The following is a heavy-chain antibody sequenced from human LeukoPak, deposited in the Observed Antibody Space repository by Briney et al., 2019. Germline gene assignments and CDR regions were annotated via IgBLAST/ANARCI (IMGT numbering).Heavy chain of an antibody. Sequence: GGSLRLSCAASGFTFSSYSMNWVRQAPGKGLEWVSSISSSSSYIYYADSVKGRFTISRDNSKNTLYLQMNSLRAEDTAVYYCASIKMGATPFDYWGQGTLVTVSS. V-gene: IGHV3-21*01. CDR1: GFTFSSYS. D-gene: IGHD1-26*01. J-gene: IGHJ4*02. CDR2: ISSSSSYI. CDR3: ASIKMGATPFDY.